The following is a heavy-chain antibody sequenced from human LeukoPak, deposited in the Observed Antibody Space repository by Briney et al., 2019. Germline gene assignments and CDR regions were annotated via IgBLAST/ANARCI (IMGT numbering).Heavy chain of an antibody. J-gene: IGHJ4*02. CDR2: LSWNSAAI. Sequence: GRSLRLSCAASGFTFADYAMHWVRQAPGKGLEWVSGLSWNSAAIGYADSVKGRFTISRDNAKNSLYLQMNNLRAEDTALYFCAKVGRSGTYSCDYWGQGTLVTVSS. CDR3: AKVGRSGTYSCDY. V-gene: IGHV3-9*01. CDR1: GFTFADYA. D-gene: IGHD3-10*01.